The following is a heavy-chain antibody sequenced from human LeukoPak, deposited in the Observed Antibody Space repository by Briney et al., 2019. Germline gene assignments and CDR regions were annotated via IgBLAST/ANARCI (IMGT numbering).Heavy chain of an antibody. CDR1: GYTFTSYH. V-gene: IGHV1-46*01. CDR3: VREEAHTYNFDF. J-gene: IGHJ4*02. D-gene: IGHD5-18*01. CDR2: LKSSGDTT. Sequence: GASVTVSCKTSGYTFTSYHMHWVRQAPGQGLEWVGILKSSGDTTVYAQKFQGRVTVTRDTSTSTVYMELSSLSSEDTALYYCVREEAHTYNFDFWGPGTPVTVSS.